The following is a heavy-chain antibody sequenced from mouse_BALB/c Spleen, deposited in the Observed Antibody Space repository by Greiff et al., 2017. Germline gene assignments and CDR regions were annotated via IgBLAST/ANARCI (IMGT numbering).Heavy chain of an antibody. CDR2: IDTSDSYT. V-gene: IGHV1-69*01. D-gene: IGHD2-3*01. CDR3: ARDGRHYAMDY. CDR1: GYTFTDYW. Sequence: VQLQQPGAELVMPGASVKMSCKASGYTFTDYWMHWVKQRPGQGLEWIGAIDTSDSYTSYNQKFKGKATLTVDESSSTAYMQLSSLTSEDSAVYYCARDGRHYAMDYWGQGTSVTVSS. J-gene: IGHJ4*01.